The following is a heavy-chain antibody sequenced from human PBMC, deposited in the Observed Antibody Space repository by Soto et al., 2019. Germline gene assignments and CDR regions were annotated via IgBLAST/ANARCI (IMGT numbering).Heavy chain of an antibody. CDR1: GFTFSSYA. V-gene: IGHV3-30-3*01. CDR3: ARVRRVVGEYYYGMDV. Sequence: PGGSLRLSCAASGFTFSSYAMHWVRQAPGKGLEWVAVISYDGSNKYYADSVKGRFTISRDNSKNTLYLQMNSLRAEDTAVYYCARVRRVVGEYYYGMDVWGQGTTVTVSS. D-gene: IGHD2-2*01. CDR2: ISYDGSNK. J-gene: IGHJ6*02.